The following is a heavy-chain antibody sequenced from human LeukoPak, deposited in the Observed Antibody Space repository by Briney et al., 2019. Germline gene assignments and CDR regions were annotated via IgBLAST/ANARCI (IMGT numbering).Heavy chain of an antibody. CDR1: GGSISSYY. D-gene: IGHD1-26*01. CDR2: IYTSEST. CDR3: ARGATGDYAFDI. Sequence: SETLSLTCTGSGGSISSYYWSWIWQPAGKGREWIGRIYTSESTKYNPSLKSRVTMSADTSKNQYSLKVSSVTAADTAVYYCARGATGDYAFDIWGQGTMVTVSS. V-gene: IGHV4-4*07. J-gene: IGHJ3*02.